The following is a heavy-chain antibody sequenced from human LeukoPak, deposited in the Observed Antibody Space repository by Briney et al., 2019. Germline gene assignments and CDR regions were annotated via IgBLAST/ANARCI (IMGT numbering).Heavy chain of an antibody. Sequence: SVKVSCKTSGLNFISSAVQWVRQTRGQRLEWIGWVVGGTGNTNYAQKFQERVTITRDMSTSTVYMELSSLRSDDTAVYYCAADGYFYGSGSPQLNYYYYGVDVWGQGTTVTVSS. D-gene: IGHD3-10*01. CDR1: GLNFISSA. CDR2: VVGGTGNT. CDR3: AADGYFYGSGSPQLNYYYYGVDV. J-gene: IGHJ6*02. V-gene: IGHV1-58*01.